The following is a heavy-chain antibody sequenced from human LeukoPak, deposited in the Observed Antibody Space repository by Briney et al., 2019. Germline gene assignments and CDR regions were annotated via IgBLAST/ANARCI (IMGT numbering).Heavy chain of an antibody. CDR1: GGSFSGYY. J-gene: IGHJ4*02. CDR2: INHSGST. CDR3: ARLGLWSMVQLFDY. V-gene: IGHV4-34*01. D-gene: IGHD2-8*01. Sequence: SETLSLTCAVYGGSFSGYYWSWIRQPPGEGLEWIGEINHSGSTNYNPSLKSRVTISVDTSKNQFSLKLSSVTAADTAVYYCARLGLWSMVQLFDYWGQGTLVTVSS.